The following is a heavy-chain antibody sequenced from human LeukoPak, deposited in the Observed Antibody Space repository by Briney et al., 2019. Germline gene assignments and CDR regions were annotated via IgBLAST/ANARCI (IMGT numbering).Heavy chain of an antibody. CDR3: ARSVVVPAATDY. V-gene: IGHV1-18*01. Sequence: ASVKVSCKASGYTFTSYGISWVRQAPGQGLEWMGWISAYNGNTNYAQKLQGRVTMTTDTSTSTAYVELRSLRSDDTAVYYCARSVVVPAATDYWGQGTLVTVSS. J-gene: IGHJ4*02. CDR1: GYTFTSYG. D-gene: IGHD2-2*01. CDR2: ISAYNGNT.